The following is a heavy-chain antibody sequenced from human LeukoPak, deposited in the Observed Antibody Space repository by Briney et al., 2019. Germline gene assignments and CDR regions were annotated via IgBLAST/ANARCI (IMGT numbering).Heavy chain of an antibody. D-gene: IGHD2-21*02. J-gene: IGHJ1*01. CDR3: ATKAFPYCGGDCYSPLSYFQH. V-gene: IGHV1-3*01. CDR2: INAGNGST. CDR1: GYTFTSYA. Sequence: GASVKVSCKASGYTFTSYAMHWVRQAPGQRLEWMGWINAGNGSTKYSQKFQGRVTITRDTSASTAYMELSSLRSEDTAVYYCATKAFPYCGGDCYSPLSYFQHWGQGTLVTVSS.